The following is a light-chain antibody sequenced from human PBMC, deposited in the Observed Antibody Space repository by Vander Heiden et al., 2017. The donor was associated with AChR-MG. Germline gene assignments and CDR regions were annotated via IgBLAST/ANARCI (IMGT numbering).Light chain of an antibody. Sequence: QSVLTQPPSASGTPGQRATIPCSGSSSNIGSNYVYWYQQLPGTAPKLLIYSNNQRPSGVPDRFSGSKSGTSASLAISGLRSEDEADYYCAAWDDSLSGRVFGGGTKLTVL. CDR1: SSNIGSNY. CDR3: AAWDDSLSGRV. V-gene: IGLV1-47*02. CDR2: SNN. J-gene: IGLJ3*02.